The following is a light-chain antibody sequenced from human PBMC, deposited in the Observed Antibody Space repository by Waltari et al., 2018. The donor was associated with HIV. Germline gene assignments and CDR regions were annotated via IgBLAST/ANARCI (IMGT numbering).Light chain of an antibody. CDR1: NSGSNS. Sequence: SYVLTQPPSVSVTPGQTARITCGGDNSGSNSVHWYQLRPGQAPLLVLYDDSDRPSGIPERISGSNSGNTATLTINNVEGGDEADYFCQVWDTRNACWEFGGGTKLTVL. V-gene: IGLV3-21*02. CDR3: QVWDTRNACWE. J-gene: IGLJ3*02. CDR2: DDS.